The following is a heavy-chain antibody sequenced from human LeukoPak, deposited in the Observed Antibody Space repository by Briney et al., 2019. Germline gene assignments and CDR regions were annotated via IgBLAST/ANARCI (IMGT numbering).Heavy chain of an antibody. D-gene: IGHD2-15*01. J-gene: IGHJ5*02. CDR1: GGSISGHF. CDR2: ISYSGST. V-gene: IGHV4-59*11. Sequence: ASETLSLTCAVSGGSISGHFWSWLRQPPGKGLEWIGYISYSGSTNYNPSLKSRVTISVHTSKNQFSLKVSSVNAADTALYYCARTEAAPEVFWVDPWGQGAFVSVSS. CDR3: ARTEAAPEVFWVDP.